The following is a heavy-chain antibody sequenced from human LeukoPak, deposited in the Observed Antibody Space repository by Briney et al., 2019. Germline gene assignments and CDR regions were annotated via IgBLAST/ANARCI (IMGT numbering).Heavy chain of an antibody. CDR3: TTGAQIITIFGVDLDY. CDR1: GFTFSNAW. Sequence: GGSLRLSCAASGFTFSNAWMSWVRQAPGKGLEWVGRIKSKTDGGTTDCAAPVKGRFTISRDDSKNTLYLQMNSLKTEDTAVYYCTTGAQIITIFGVDLDYWGQGTLVTVSS. CDR2: IKSKTDGGTT. J-gene: IGHJ4*02. V-gene: IGHV3-15*01. D-gene: IGHD3-3*01.